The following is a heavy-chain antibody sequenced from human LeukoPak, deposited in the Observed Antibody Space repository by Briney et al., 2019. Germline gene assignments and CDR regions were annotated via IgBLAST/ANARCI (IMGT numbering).Heavy chain of an antibody. CDR1: GFTFSSYA. V-gene: IGHV3-30-3*01. D-gene: IGHD2-15*01. J-gene: IGHJ3*02. Sequence: PGGSLRLSCAASGFTFSSYAMHWVRQAPGKGLEWVAVISYVGSNKYYADSVKGRFTISRDNSKNTLYLQMNSLRAEDTAVYYCARGSGAFDIWGQGTMVTVSS. CDR3: ARGSGAFDI. CDR2: ISYVGSNK.